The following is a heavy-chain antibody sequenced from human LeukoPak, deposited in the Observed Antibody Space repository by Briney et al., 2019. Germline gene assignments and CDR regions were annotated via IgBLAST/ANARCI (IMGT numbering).Heavy chain of an antibody. J-gene: IGHJ4*02. V-gene: IGHV3-7*05. CDR3: VRSYDY. CDR2: IKEDGSEK. Sequence: GGSLRLSCAASGFTFSSSWMTWVRQAPGKGLEWVANIKEDGSEKYYVDSVKGRFTISRDNAANSLYLQMGSLRGEDTAVYYCVRSYDYWGQGTLVTVSS. CDR1: GFTFSSSW.